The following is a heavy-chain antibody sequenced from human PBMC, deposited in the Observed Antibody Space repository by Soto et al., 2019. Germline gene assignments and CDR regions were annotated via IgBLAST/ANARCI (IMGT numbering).Heavy chain of an antibody. CDR3: ATVRLYDSSGYYYRWFDP. CDR2: FDPEDGET. CDR1: GYTLTELS. V-gene: IGHV1-24*01. Sequence: AASVKVSCKVSGYTLTELSMHWVRQAPGKGLEWMGGFDPEDGETIYAQKFQGRVTMTEDTSTDTAYMELSSLRSEDTAVYYCATVRLYDSSGYYYRWFDPWGQGTLVTVSS. J-gene: IGHJ5*02. D-gene: IGHD3-22*01.